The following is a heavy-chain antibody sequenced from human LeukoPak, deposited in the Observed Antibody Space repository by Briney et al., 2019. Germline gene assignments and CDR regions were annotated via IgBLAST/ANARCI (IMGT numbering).Heavy chain of an antibody. CDR2: ISGSGGST. V-gene: IGHV3-23*01. CDR1: GFTVSSNY. Sequence: QPGGSLRLSCAASGFTVSSNYMSWVRQAPGKGLEWVSAISGSGGSTYYADSVKGRFTISRDNSKNTLYLQMNSLRAEDTAVYYCAKFGWLPPLTRYFDYWGQGTLVTVSS. J-gene: IGHJ4*02. CDR3: AKFGWLPPLTRYFDY. D-gene: IGHD6-19*01.